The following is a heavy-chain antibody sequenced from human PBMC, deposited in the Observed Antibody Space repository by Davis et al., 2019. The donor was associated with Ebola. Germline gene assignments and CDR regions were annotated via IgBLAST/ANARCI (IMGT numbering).Heavy chain of an antibody. V-gene: IGHV4-59*01. CDR1: GGSISSYY. CDR2: IYYSGST. J-gene: IGHJ5*02. CDR3: ARDRGAAAEAFDP. Sequence: MPSETLSLTCTVSGGSISSYYWSWIRQPPGKGLEWIGYIYYSGSTNYNPSLKSRVTISVDTSKNQFSLKLSSVTAADTAVYYCARDRGAAAEAFDPWGQGTLVTVSS. D-gene: IGHD6-13*01.